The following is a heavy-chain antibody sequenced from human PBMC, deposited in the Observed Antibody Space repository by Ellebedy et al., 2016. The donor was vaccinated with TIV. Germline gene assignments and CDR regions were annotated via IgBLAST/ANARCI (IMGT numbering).Heavy chain of an antibody. V-gene: IGHV1-69*04. CDR2: IIPILGIA. CDR1: GYTFTGYY. Sequence: SVKVSCXASGYTFTGYYMHWVRQAPGQGLEWMGRIIPILGIANYAQKFQGRVTITADKSTSTAYMELSSLRSEDTAVYYCARVLYGGEDLYFDYWGQGTLVTVSS. J-gene: IGHJ4*02. D-gene: IGHD2-8*01. CDR3: ARVLYGGEDLYFDY.